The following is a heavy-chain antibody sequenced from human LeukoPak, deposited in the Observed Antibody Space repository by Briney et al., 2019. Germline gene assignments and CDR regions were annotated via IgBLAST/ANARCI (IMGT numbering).Heavy chain of an antibody. CDR2: IYSGGNT. V-gene: IGHV3-53*01. CDR3: ARDPTGATDY. CDR1: GFTVSKNY. D-gene: IGHD1-1*01. Sequence: GSXRLSCAASGFTVSKNYMSWVRQAPGKGLEWVSVIYSGGNTYYADSVTGRFTISRDNSKNTLYLQMNSLRAEDTAVYYCARDPTGATDYWGQGTLVTVSS. J-gene: IGHJ4*02.